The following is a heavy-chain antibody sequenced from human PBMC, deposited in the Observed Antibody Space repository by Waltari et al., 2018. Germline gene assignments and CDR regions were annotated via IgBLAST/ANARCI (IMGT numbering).Heavy chain of an antibody. Sequence: EVQLVESGGGLVQPGGSLRLSCAASGFTFSSYSMNWVRQAPGKGLEWVSYISSSSTIYYADSVKGRFTISRDNAKNSLYLQMNSLRAEDTAVYYCAREQTYYDFWSGYLFDYWGQGTLVTVSS. CDR1: GFTFSSYS. V-gene: IGHV3-48*01. CDR3: AREQTYYDFWSGYLFDY. J-gene: IGHJ4*02. D-gene: IGHD3-3*01. CDR2: ISSSSTI.